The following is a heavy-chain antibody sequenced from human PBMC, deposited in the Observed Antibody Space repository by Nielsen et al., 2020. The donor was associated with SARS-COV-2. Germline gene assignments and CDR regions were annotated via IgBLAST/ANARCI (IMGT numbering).Heavy chain of an antibody. Sequence: WIRQPPGKGLEWVGRFKSKYDGGTTDYAAPVKGRFTVSRDDSKNTVFLQMNSLQTEDTAVYYCATGAYLDYWGRGTLVTVSS. CDR2: FKSKYDGGTT. J-gene: IGHJ4*02. V-gene: IGHV3-15*01. CDR3: ATGAYLDY.